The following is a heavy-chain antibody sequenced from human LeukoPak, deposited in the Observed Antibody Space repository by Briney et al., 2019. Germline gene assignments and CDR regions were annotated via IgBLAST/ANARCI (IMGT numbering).Heavy chain of an antibody. J-gene: IGHJ4*02. D-gene: IGHD3-22*01. CDR1: GDSIRSSNYY. Sequence: SETLSLTCNVPGDSIRSSNYYWGWIRQPPGKGLERIGSIYFSGSTYYNPSLKSRITISVDTSKNQFSLNLSSVTAADTAVYYCARHQGSSGYLNYFDDWGQGTLVTVSS. V-gene: IGHV4-39*01. CDR2: IYFSGST. CDR3: ARHQGSSGYLNYFDD.